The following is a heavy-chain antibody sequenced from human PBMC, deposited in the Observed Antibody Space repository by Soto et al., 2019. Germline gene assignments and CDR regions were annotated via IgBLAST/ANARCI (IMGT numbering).Heavy chain of an antibody. CDR2: ISGSGSNT. D-gene: IGHD3-22*01. V-gene: IGHV3-23*04. J-gene: IGHJ4*02. CDR1: GFTFTSYA. Sequence: EVQLVESGGGLVQPGGSLRLSCAASGFTFTSYAMSWVRQAPGKGLEWVSTISGSGSNTYYADSVKGRFTVSRENSKSTLYLQMSSLRVEDMAVYYCAKRYCDSSGGYWGQGTLVTVSS. CDR3: AKRYCDSSGGY.